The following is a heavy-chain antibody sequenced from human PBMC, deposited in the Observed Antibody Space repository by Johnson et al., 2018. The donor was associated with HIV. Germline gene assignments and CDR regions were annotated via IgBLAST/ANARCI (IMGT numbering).Heavy chain of an antibody. J-gene: IGHJ3*02. CDR2: IWYDGSNK. D-gene: IGHD5-18*01. CDR3: AKAQQLVPGGYSYGYDSDAFDI. V-gene: IGHV3-33*06. Sequence: QVQLVESGGGVVQPGRSLRLSCVASGFIFRNYAIHWVRQAPGKGLEWVAVIWYDGSNKYYADSVKGRFTISRDNSKNTVYLEMNSLRAEDTAVYYCAKAQQLVPGGYSYGYDSDAFDIWGQGTMVTVSS. CDR1: GFIFRNYA.